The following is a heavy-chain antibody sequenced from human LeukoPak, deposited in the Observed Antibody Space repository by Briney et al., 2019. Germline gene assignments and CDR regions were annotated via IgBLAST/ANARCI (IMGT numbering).Heavy chain of an antibody. D-gene: IGHD1-26*01. Sequence: PSETLSLTCTVSGGSISSGGYYWSWIRQHPGKGLEWIGYIYYSGSTYYNPSLKSRVTISVDTSKNQFSLKLSSVTAADTAVYYCARGRRVGATDYWGQGTLVTVSS. CDR1: GGSISSGGYY. CDR2: IYYSGST. J-gene: IGHJ4*02. V-gene: IGHV4-31*03. CDR3: ARGRRVGATDY.